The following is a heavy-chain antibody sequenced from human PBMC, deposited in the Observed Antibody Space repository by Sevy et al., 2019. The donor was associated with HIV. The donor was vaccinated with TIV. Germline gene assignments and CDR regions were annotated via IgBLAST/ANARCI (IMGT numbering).Heavy chain of an antibody. CDR1: GFTFSSDA. D-gene: IGHD6-19*01. Sequence: GGSLRLSCAASGFTFSSDAMSWVHQAPGKGLEWVSAISGSGGSTYYADSVKGRFTISRDNSKNTLYLQMNSLRAEDTAVYYCAKETGSSGWYSDYWGQGTLVTVSS. J-gene: IGHJ4*02. CDR2: ISGSGGST. CDR3: AKETGSSGWYSDY. V-gene: IGHV3-23*01.